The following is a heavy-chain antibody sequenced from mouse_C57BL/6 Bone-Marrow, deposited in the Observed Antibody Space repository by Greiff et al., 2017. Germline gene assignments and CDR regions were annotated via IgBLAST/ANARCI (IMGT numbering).Heavy chain of an antibody. D-gene: IGHD1-1*01. Sequence: VQLQQSGPELVKPGASVKISCKASGYTFTDYYMNWVKQSHGKSLEWIGDINPNNGGTSYNQKLKGKATLTVDKSSSTAYMELRSLTSEDSAVYYCAGDYYGSSWYFDSWGQGTILTVSS. CDR3: AGDYYGSSWYFDS. V-gene: IGHV1-26*01. CDR1: GYTFTDYY. J-gene: IGHJ2*01. CDR2: INPNNGGT.